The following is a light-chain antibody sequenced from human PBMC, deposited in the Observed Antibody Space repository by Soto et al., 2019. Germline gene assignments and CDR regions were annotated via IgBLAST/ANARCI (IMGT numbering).Light chain of an antibody. J-gene: IGLJ2*01. CDR2: RND. CDR1: RSNIGSNT. CDR3: VAWDDSLKGVV. V-gene: IGLV1-44*01. Sequence: QSVLTQPPSASWTPGQRVTISCSGSRSNIGSNTVNWNQQLPGMAPKLLIYRNDQRPSGVPDRFSGSRSGTSASLVISGLQADDEADYYCVAWDDSLKGVVFGGGTKLTVL.